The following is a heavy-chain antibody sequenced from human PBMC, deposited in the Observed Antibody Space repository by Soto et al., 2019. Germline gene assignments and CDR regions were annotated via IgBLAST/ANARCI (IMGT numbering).Heavy chain of an antibody. Sequence: SVPTLVNPTQTLTLTCTFSGFSLSTSGVGVGWIRQPPGKALEWLALIYWNDDKRYSPSLKSRLTITKDTSKNQVVLTMTNMEPVDTDKYYRAHILLHSVRGVFLLDPWGQGTLVTVSS. CDR1: GFSLSTSGVG. V-gene: IGHV2-5*01. CDR2: IYWNDDK. D-gene: IGHD3-10*01. J-gene: IGHJ5*02. CDR3: AHILLHSVRGVFLLDP.